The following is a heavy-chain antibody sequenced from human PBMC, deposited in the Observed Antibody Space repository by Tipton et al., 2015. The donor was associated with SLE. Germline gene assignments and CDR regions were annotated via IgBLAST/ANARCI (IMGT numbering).Heavy chain of an antibody. CDR1: GFIFSHYA. CDR3: AKDLCGGGGCSSYLES. Sequence: SLRLSCSASGFIFSHYAMHWVRQAPGKGLEWVAVVWSDGNKEVYADSVKGRFTISRDDSENTLYLQMNSLRGEDTATYYCAKDLCGGGGCSSYLESWGQGTLVTVSP. J-gene: IGHJ4*02. D-gene: IGHD2-15*01. V-gene: IGHV3-33*03. CDR2: VWSDGNKE.